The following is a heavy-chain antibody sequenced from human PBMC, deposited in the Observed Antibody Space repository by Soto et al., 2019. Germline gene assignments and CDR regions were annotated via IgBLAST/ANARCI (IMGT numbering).Heavy chain of an antibody. J-gene: IGHJ4*02. V-gene: IGHV4-59*08. Sequence: SETLSLTCTVSGGSISSYYWSWIRQPPGKGLEWIGYIYYSGSTNYNPSLKSRVTISVDTSKNQFSLKLSSVTAADTAVYYCARRRYSYGYDYGGQGTLVTGS. CDR2: IYYSGST. CDR1: GGSISSYY. CDR3: ARRRYSYGYDY. D-gene: IGHD5-18*01.